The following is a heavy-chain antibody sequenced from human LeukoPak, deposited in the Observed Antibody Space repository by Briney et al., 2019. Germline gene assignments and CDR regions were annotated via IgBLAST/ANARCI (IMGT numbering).Heavy chain of an antibody. Sequence: PSETLSLTCAVSGGSISSGGYSWTWIRQPPGKGLEWIGYAYNSGRAYYSPSLKSRVTISVDTSKNEFSLKLSSVTAADTAVYYCARAEYGSGSYSAYYYYYMDVWGKGTTVTISS. J-gene: IGHJ6*03. CDR1: GGSISSGGYS. CDR2: AYNSGRA. CDR3: ARAEYGSGSYSAYYYYYMDV. D-gene: IGHD3-10*01. V-gene: IGHV4-30-4*07.